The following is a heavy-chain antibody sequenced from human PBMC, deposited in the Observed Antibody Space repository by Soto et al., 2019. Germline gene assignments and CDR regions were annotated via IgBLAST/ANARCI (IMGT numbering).Heavy chain of an antibody. Sequence: QVQLQESGPGLVKPSGTLSLTCAVSSGSISSSNWWSWVRQPPGKGLEWIGEIYHSGSTNYNPSLKSRVPISVDKSKNQFSLKLSSVTAADTAVYYCARGYSSSWYARAPYYYYVDVWGKGTTVTVSS. CDR1: SGSISSSNW. CDR3: ARGYSSSWYARAPYYYYVDV. CDR2: IYHSGST. J-gene: IGHJ6*03. V-gene: IGHV4-4*02. D-gene: IGHD6-13*01.